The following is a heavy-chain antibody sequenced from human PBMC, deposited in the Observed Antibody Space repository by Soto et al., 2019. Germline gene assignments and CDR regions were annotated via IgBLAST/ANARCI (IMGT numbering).Heavy chain of an antibody. V-gene: IGHV1-8*01. D-gene: IGHD3-9*01. CDR3: ARGYYTYYDILTGYENWFDP. CDR2: MNPNSGNT. J-gene: IGHJ5*02. CDR1: GYTFTSYD. Sequence: ASVKVSCKASGYTFTSYDISWVRQATGQGLEWMGWMNPNSGNTGYAQKFQGRVTMTRNTSISTAYMELSSLRSEDTAVYYCARGYYTYYDILTGYENWFDPWGQGTLVTVSS.